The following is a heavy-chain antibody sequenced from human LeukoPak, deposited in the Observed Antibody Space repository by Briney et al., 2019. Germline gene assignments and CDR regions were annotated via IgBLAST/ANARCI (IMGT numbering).Heavy chain of an antibody. D-gene: IGHD1-26*01. CDR3: AKTRPGRVGATILDY. Sequence: SGGSLRLSCAASGFSFNNYGMHWVRQAPGRGLEWVAFIRYDGSDEYYADSVNGRFTISRDNSKNTLYLQMNSLRAEDTAVYYCAKTRPGRVGATILDYWGQGTVVTVSS. J-gene: IGHJ4*02. CDR1: GFSFNNYG. CDR2: IRYDGSDE. V-gene: IGHV3-30*02.